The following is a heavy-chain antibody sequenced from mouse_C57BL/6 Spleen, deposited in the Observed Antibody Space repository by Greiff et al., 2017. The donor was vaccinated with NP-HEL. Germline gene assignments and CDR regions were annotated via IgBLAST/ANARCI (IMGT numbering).Heavy chain of an antibody. CDR3: ARGGLYYDYAYFDY. V-gene: IGHV1-82*01. Sequence: QVQLKQSGPELVKPGASVKISCKASGYAFSSSWMNWVKQRPGKGLEWIGRIYPGDGDTNYNGKFKGKATLTADKSSSTAYMQLSSLTSEDSAVYFGARGGLYYDYAYFDYWGQGTTLTVSS. D-gene: IGHD2-4*01. CDR1: GYAFSSSW. CDR2: IYPGDGDT. J-gene: IGHJ2*01.